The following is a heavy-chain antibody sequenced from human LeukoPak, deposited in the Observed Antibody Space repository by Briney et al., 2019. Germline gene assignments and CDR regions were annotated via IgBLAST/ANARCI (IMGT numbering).Heavy chain of an antibody. V-gene: IGHV1-69*13. Sequence: SVNVSCKASRGTLCSYVISWVRQDPGQGLDWMGGIIPIFGTANYAQKFQSRDTITADESTSTAYMDLSSLRSEDTAVYYCAREGGSIMYCTNGVCYTDPLYYYGMDVWGQGTTVTVSS. D-gene: IGHD2-8*01. CDR3: AREGGSIMYCTNGVCYTDPLYYYGMDV. J-gene: IGHJ6*02. CDR1: RGTLCSYV. CDR2: IIPIFGTA.